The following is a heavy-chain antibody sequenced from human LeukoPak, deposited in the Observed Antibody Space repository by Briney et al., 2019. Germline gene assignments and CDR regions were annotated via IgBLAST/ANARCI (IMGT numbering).Heavy chain of an antibody. D-gene: IGHD2-2*01. V-gene: IGHV3-20*04. J-gene: IGHJ4*02. CDR1: GFTFDDYG. CDR3: ARWDCSSTSCRLFDY. CDR2: INWNGGST. Sequence: GGSLRLSCAASGFTFDDYGMSWVRQAPGKGLEWVSGINWNGGSTGYADSVKGRFTISRDNAKNSLYLQMNSLRAEDTAVYYCARWDCSSTSCRLFDYWGQGTLVTVSS.